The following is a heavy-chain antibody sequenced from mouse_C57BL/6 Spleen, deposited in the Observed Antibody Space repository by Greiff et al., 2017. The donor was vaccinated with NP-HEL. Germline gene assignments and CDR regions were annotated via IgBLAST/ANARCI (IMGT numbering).Heavy chain of an antibody. CDR1: GFNIKNTY. CDR2: IDPANGNT. D-gene: IGHD2-5*01. J-gene: IGHJ4*01. CDR3: ALYYSNGDYAMDY. V-gene: IGHV14-3*01. Sequence: VQLKESVAELVRPGASVKLSCTASGFNIKNTYMHWVKQRPEQGLEWIGRIDPANGNTKYAPKFQGKATLTADTSSNTAYLQLSSLTSEDTAIYYCALYYSNGDYAMDYWGQGTSVTVSS.